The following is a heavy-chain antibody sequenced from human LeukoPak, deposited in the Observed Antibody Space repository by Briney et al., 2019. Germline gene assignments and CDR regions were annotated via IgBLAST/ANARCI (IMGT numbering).Heavy chain of an antibody. D-gene: IGHD3-10*01. CDR1: GFTFSSYA. V-gene: IGHV3-23*01. J-gene: IGHJ1*01. CDR3: AKAGYYSLWFGGLLYFQH. Sequence: PGGSLRLSCAASGFTFSSYAMSWVRQAPGKGLEWVSAISGSGGSTYYADSVKGRFTISRDNSKNTLYLQMNSLRAEDTAVYYCAKAGYYSLWFGGLLYFQHWGQGTLVTVSS. CDR2: ISGSGGST.